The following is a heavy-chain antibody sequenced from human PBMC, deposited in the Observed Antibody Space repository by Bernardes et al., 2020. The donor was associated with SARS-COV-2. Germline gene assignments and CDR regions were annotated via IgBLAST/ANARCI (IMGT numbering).Heavy chain of an antibody. CDR1: GFTFSSYS. J-gene: IGHJ6*02. Sequence: GGSLRLSCAASGFTFSSYSMNWVRQAPGKGLEWVSSISSSSSYIYYADSVKGRFTISRDNAKNSLYLQMNSLRAEDTALYYCAKDKGEGYGGNSFDYYYYGMDVWGQGTTVTVSS. CDR3: AKDKGEGYGGNSFDYYYYGMDV. CDR2: ISSSSSYI. D-gene: IGHD4-17*01. V-gene: IGHV3-21*04.